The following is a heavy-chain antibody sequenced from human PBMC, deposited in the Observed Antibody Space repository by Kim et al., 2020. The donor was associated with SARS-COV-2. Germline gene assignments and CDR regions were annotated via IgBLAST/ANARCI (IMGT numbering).Heavy chain of an antibody. D-gene: IGHD2-8*02. V-gene: IGHV3-9*01. Sequence: ADSVKGRFTISRDNAKNSLYLQMNSLRAEDTAVYYCAKIRWDFTDYGMDVWGQGTTVTVSS. J-gene: IGHJ6*02. CDR3: AKIRWDFTDYGMDV.